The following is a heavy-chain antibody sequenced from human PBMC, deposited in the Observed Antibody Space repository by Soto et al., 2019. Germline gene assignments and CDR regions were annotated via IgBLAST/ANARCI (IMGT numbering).Heavy chain of an antibody. CDR1: GFTFSSYG. D-gene: IGHD3-22*01. CDR2: IWYDGSNK. CDR3: AREDYYDSSGYGMDV. J-gene: IGHJ6*02. Sequence: QVQLVESGGGVVQPGRSLRLSCAASGFTFSSYGMHWVRQAPGKGLEWVAVIWYDGSNKYYADSVKGRFTISRDNSKNTLYLQMNSLRAEDTAVYYCAREDYYDSSGYGMDVWGQGTTVTGSS. V-gene: IGHV3-33*01.